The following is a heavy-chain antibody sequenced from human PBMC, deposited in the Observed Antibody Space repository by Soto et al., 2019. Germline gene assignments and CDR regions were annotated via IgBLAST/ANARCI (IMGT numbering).Heavy chain of an antibody. CDR3: ARDGPTPLYYYYGMDV. V-gene: IGHV3-30-3*01. Sequence: QVQLVESGGGVVQPGRSLRLSCAASGFTFSSYAMHGVRQAPGKGLEWVAVISYDGSNKYYADSVKGRFTISRDNSKNTLYLQMNSLRAEDTAVYYCARDGPTPLYYYYGMDVWGQGTTVTVSS. J-gene: IGHJ6*02. CDR2: ISYDGSNK. CDR1: GFTFSSYA.